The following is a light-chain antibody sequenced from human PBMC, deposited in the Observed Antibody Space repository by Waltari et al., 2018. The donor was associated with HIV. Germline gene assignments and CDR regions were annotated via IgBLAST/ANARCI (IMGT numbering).Light chain of an antibody. CDR1: KLGDKY. V-gene: IGLV3-1*01. CDR2: QDT. CDR3: QAWDSNTALV. Sequence: SYELTQPPSVSVSPGQTASITCSGDKLGDKYVCWYQQKPGKSPGMVIYQDTERPSGIPERFSGSNSGNTATLTISGTQAMDEADYYCQAWDSNTALVFGGGTKLTVL. J-gene: IGLJ2*01.